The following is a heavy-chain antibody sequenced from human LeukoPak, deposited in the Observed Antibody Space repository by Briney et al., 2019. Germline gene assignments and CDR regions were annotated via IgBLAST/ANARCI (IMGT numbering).Heavy chain of an antibody. Sequence: GGSLRLSCAVSGFTFSSYWMGWVRQAPGKGLEWAANIKQDGSEKYYVDSVKGRFTISRDNAKNSLYLQMNSLRAEDTAVYYCARRHSSGWPNFDYWGQGTLVTVSS. J-gene: IGHJ4*02. CDR1: GFTFSSYW. CDR3: ARRHSSGWPNFDY. CDR2: IKQDGSEK. D-gene: IGHD6-19*01. V-gene: IGHV3-7*01.